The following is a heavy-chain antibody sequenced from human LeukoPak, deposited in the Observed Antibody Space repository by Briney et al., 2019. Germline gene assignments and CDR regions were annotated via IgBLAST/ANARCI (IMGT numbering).Heavy chain of an antibody. D-gene: IGHD2-15*01. CDR3: ASDLVAHDY. CDR2: INHSGST. V-gene: IGHV4-34*01. J-gene: IGHJ4*02. Sequence: SETLSLTCAVYGGFFSGYYWSWICQPPGKGLEWIGEINHSGSTNYNPSLKSRVTISVDTSKNQFSLKLSSVTAADTAVYYCASDLVAHDYLGQGTLVTVSS. CDR1: GGFFSGYY.